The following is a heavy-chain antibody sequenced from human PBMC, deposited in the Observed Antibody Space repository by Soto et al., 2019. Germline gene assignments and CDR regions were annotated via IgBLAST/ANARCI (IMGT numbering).Heavy chain of an antibody. CDR2: IIPIFGTA. Sequence: QVQLVQSGAEVKKPGSSVKVSCKASGGTCSSYAISWVRQAPGQGLEWMGGIIPIFGTANYAQKFQGRVTITADESTSTAYMELSSLRSEDTAVYYCASCSGGSGSSGDYYYYGMDVWGQGTTVTVSS. CDR1: GGTCSSYA. V-gene: IGHV1-69*12. D-gene: IGHD3-10*01. CDR3: ASCSGGSGSSGDYYYYGMDV. J-gene: IGHJ6*02.